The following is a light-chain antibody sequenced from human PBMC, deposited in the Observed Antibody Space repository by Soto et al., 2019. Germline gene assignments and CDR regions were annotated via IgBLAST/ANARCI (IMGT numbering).Light chain of an antibody. V-gene: IGLV2-14*01. CDR3: SAYTRSDTLI. Sequence: QSVVTQPASVSGSPGQSITISCTGTSSDIGTYNYVSWYQQHPGKVPKLIIYEVTNRPSGISNRFSGSKSGNTASLTISGLQAEDEADYYCSAYTRSDTLIFGGGTKLTVL. CDR1: SSDIGTYNY. CDR2: EVT. J-gene: IGLJ2*01.